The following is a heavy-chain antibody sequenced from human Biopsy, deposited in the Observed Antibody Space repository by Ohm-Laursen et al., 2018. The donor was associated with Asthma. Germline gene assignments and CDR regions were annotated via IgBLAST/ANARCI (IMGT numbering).Heavy chain of an antibody. D-gene: IGHD5-12*01. CDR1: GDSVSNTRAV. J-gene: IGHJ4*02. CDR3: ARVDVVATIIDY. Sequence: QTLSLTCVISGDSVSNTRAVWSWIRQSPSRGLEWLGRTYYRSTWSTDYTVSLKSRMSIVPDTSKNHVSLQLNSVTPEDTAVYYCARVDVVATIIDYWGQGIPVTVSS. CDR2: TYYRSTWST. V-gene: IGHV6-1*01.